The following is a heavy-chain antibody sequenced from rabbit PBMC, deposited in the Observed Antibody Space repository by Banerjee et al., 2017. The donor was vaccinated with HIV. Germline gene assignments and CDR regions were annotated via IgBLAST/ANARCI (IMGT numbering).Heavy chain of an antibody. Sequence: QEQLEESGGDLVKPEGSLTLTCTASGFSFSNKYVMSWVRQAPGKGLEWIACINSSSGNTVYATWAKGRFTISKTSSTTVTLQMTSLTAADTATYFCARAPRDSYDDYGDNLWGQGTLVTVS. D-gene: IGHD2-1*01. CDR2: INSSSGNT. J-gene: IGHJ3*01. CDR3: ARAPRDSYDDYGDNL. CDR1: GFSFSNKYV. V-gene: IGHV1S45*01.